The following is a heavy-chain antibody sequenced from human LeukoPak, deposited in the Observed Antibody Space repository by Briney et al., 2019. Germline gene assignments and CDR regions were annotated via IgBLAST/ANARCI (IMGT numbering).Heavy chain of an antibody. CDR3: ARSRIAAAGFLFDY. J-gene: IGHJ4*02. CDR2: IYYSGST. V-gene: IGHV4-59*08. CDR1: GGSISSYY. Sequence: SETLSLTCTVSGGSISSYYWSWIRQPPGKGLEWIGYIYYSGSTNYSPSLKSRVTISVDTSKNQFSLKLRSVTAADTAMYYCARSRIAAAGFLFDYWGQGTLVTVSS. D-gene: IGHD6-13*01.